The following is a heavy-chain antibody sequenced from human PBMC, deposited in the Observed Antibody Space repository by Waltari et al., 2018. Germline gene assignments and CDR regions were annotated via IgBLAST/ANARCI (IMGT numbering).Heavy chain of an antibody. J-gene: IGHJ5*02. V-gene: IGHV3-30*18. Sequence: QVQLAQSGGGMVQPGRSLRLAGAAPGFTFSNYAMHWVRQAPGKGLEWVAGILYDGSNKYYADSVKGRLTISRDNSKNTLYLQMNSLRAEDTAVYYCAKDGMPYLWGQGTLVTVSS. CDR3: AKDGMPYL. D-gene: IGHD2-2*01. CDR2: ILYDGSNK. CDR1: GFTFSNYA.